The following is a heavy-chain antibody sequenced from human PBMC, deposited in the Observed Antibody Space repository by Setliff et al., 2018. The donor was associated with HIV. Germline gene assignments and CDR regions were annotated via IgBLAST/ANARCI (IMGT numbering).Heavy chain of an antibody. V-gene: IGHV4-59*01. Sequence: SETLSLTCTVSGGSMSSYYWSWIRQPPGKGLEWIGYIHHSGSAHYNPSLKSRVTISIDTSKNQFSLRLSSVTAADTAVYYCARDFNVRYDSDGYDYLDLWGRGTLVTVSS. CDR3: ARDFNVRYDSDGYDYLDL. CDR2: IHHSGSA. D-gene: IGHD3-22*01. CDR1: GGSMSSYY. J-gene: IGHJ2*01.